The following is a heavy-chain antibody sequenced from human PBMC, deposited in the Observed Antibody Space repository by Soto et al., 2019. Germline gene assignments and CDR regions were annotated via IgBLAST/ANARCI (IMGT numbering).Heavy chain of an antibody. Sequence: QVTLKESGPVLVKPTETLTLTCTVSGFSLSNARMGVSWIRQPPGKALEWLAHIFSNDEKSYSTSLKSRLTISKDTSKSQVVLTMTNMDPVDTATYYCAHRYCSGGSCYSGYNDYWGQGTLVTVSS. CDR3: AHRYCSGGSCYSGYNDY. CDR1: GFSLSNARMG. D-gene: IGHD2-15*01. V-gene: IGHV2-26*01. CDR2: IFSNDEK. J-gene: IGHJ4*02.